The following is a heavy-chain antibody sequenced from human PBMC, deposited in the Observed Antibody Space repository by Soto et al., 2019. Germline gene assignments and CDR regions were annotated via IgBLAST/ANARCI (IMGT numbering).Heavy chain of an antibody. CDR1: GFTFTSYG. CDR2: VSAGGGAT. D-gene: IGHD2-2*01. CDR3: AKSASRAHYYGMDV. J-gene: IGHJ6*02. V-gene: IGHV3-23*01. Sequence: GGSLRLSCAASGFTFTSYGMNWVRQAPGKGLEWVAGVSAGGGATSYADAVKGRITISSDNSNAPLHLLINSRSADATAEYYCAKSASRAHYYGMDVWGQGTTVTVSS.